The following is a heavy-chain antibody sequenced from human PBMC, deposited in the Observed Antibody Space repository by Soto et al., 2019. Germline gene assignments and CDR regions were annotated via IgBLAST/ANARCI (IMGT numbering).Heavy chain of an antibody. CDR3: AKGTLAAAGLTDY. V-gene: IGHV3-23*01. D-gene: IGHD6-13*01. Sequence: EVQLLESGGGLVQPGGSLRLSCAASGFTFSSYAMSWVRRAPGKGLEWVSAISGSGGSTYYADSVKGRFTISRDNSKNTLYLPMNSLRAEDTAVYYCAKGTLAAAGLTDYWGQGTLVTVSS. CDR2: ISGSGGST. J-gene: IGHJ4*02. CDR1: GFTFSSYA.